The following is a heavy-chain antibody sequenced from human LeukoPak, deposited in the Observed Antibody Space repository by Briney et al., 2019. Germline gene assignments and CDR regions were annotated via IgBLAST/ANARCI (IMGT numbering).Heavy chain of an antibody. J-gene: IGHJ4*02. CDR3: ARGEWLVLGDH. V-gene: IGHV1-2*02. Sequence: ASVKVSCKASGYNFNAYYMHWERQAPGQGLEWMGWINPNSGGTNYAQKFQGRVTLTRDTSINTVYMEVNRLTSDDTVVYYCARGEWLVLGDHWGQGTPVTVSS. D-gene: IGHD3-3*01. CDR2: INPNSGGT. CDR1: GYNFNAYY.